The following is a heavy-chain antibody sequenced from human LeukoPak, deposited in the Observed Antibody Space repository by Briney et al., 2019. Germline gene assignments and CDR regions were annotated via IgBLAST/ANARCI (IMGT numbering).Heavy chain of an antibody. Sequence: SETLSLTCAVSGGSISSHYWMWIRQPPGKGLEWIGYFYNNGNTNYNPSLTSRVTISADRSKNQFSLRLSSVTAADAAVYYCARDVAHYDSSGYYFDYGGQGTLVTVSS. CDR3: ARDVAHYDSSGYYFDY. D-gene: IGHD3-22*01. J-gene: IGHJ4*02. CDR1: GGSISSHY. V-gene: IGHV4-59*11. CDR2: FYNNGNT.